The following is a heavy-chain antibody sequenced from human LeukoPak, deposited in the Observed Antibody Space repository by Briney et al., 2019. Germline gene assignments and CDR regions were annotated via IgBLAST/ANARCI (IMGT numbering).Heavy chain of an antibody. CDR2: IKSKTDGGTT. V-gene: IGHV3-15*01. CDR1: GLTFSYAW. J-gene: IGHJ4*02. CDR3: TTEGSSGWYYFGS. Sequence: HGGSHRLSCAASGLTFSYAWVSWVRQAPGKGRKTVGRIKSKTDGGTTNYAARVKGRFTISRDDSKTTLYLQMNSLKTEGTAVYYCTTEGSSGWYYFGSWGQGTLVTVSS. D-gene: IGHD6-19*01.